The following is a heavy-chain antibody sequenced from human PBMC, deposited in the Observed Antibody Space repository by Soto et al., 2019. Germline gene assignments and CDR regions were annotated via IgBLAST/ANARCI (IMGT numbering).Heavy chain of an antibody. CDR3: ARDGRMIVVSSYYYYGMDV. J-gene: IGHJ6*02. D-gene: IGHD3-22*01. CDR2: ISSSSSTI. V-gene: IGHV3-48*02. Sequence: PGGSLRLSCAASGFTFSSYSMNWVRQAPGKGLEWVSYISSSSSTIYYADSVKGRFTISRDNAKNSLYLQMNSLRDEDTAVYYCARDGRMIVVSSYYYYGMDVWGQGTTVTVSS. CDR1: GFTFSSYS.